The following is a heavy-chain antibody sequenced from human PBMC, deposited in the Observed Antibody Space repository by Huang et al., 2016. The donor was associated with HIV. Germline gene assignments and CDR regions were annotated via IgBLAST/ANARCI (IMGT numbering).Heavy chain of an antibody. CDR2: IRHEGDT. V-gene: IGHV4-34*02. CDR3: ARGRDTAEMDTLDATLDV. D-gene: IGHD5-18*01. J-gene: IGHJ3*01. Sequence: QVRLQQWGGGLVRPSETLTRTCAVYGGSFTNHYLSGVRQSPGKGLDGIGEIRHEGDTNFNPSLRSRVNISVDTAKTQFFLKVTSGTAAETAIYFCARGRDTAEMDTLDATLDVWDRGTLVIVSS. CDR1: GGSFTNHY.